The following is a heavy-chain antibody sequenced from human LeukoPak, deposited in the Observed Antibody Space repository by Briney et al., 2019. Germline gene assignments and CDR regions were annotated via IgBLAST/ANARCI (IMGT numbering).Heavy chain of an antibody. V-gene: IGHV3-23*01. CDR3: ARQLGYCSDGNCYSPD. J-gene: IGHJ4*02. D-gene: IGHD2-15*01. Sequence: PGGSLRLSCAASGFTFTNYAMSWVRQAPGKGLEWVSAISSSGGDTYYADSVKGRFTISRDNSKNTLYLQMNSLRTEDTAVYYCARQLGYCSDGNCYSPDWGQGTLVTVSS. CDR1: GFTFTNYA. CDR2: ISSSGGDT.